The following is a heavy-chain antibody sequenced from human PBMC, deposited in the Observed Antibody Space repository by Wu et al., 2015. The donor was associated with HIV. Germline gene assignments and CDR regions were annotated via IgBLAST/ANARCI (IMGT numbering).Heavy chain of an antibody. Sequence: QVQLVQSGAEVKKVGASVKVSCQASGYTFSDYYINWLRQAPGQGLEWMGWINPNSGGTHFAQKFQARVTVTRDTSVTTVYMEMTSLISDDTAVYFCARGKVRLLKWQRIFGDAFDVWGQGTLVAVSS. CDR1: GYTFSDYY. J-gene: IGHJ3*01. CDR3: ARGKVRLLKWQRIFGDAFDV. CDR2: INPNSGGT. V-gene: IGHV1-2*02. D-gene: IGHD2-21*01.